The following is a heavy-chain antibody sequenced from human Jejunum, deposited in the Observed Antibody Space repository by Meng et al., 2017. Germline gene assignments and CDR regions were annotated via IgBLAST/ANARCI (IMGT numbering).Heavy chain of an antibody. CDR2: INPNSGDT. Sequence: QLQLWQAGAEVKKPGASVKVSCKASGYTFIDHFMHWVRQAPGQGLEWMGRINPNSGDTDLAQKFLDRVTMTRDTSITTAYMELSSLTSDDTAVYFCARQGRPGGGSGPTFDYWGQGSLVTVSS. J-gene: IGHJ4*02. CDR3: ARQGRPGGGSGPTFDY. D-gene: IGHD3-10*01. V-gene: IGHV1-2*06. CDR1: GYTFIDHF.